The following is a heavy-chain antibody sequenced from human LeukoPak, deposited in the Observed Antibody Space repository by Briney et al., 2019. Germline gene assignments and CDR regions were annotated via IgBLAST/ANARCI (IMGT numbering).Heavy chain of an antibody. CDR3: ARGPIYGDYYYYYMDV. CDR2: INPNSGGT. CDR1: GYTFTGYY. J-gene: IGHJ6*03. Sequence: ASVKVSCKASGYTFTGYYMHWVRQAPGQGLELMGLINPNSGGTNYAQKFQGRVTMTRDTSISTAYMELSRLRSDDTAVYYCARGPIYGDYYYYYMDVWGKGTTVTVSS. D-gene: IGHD4-17*01. V-gene: IGHV1-2*02.